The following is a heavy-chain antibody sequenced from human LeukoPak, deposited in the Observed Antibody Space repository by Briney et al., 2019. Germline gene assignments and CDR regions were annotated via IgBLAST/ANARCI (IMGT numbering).Heavy chain of an antibody. CDR2: ISVSGGST. CDR3: AKRRGLELLYYYYMDV. J-gene: IGHJ6*03. CDR1: GFTFSNYA. Sequence: GGSLRLSCAASGFTFSNYAMSWVRQAPGEVLEWVSSISVSGGSTFYADSVKGRFTISRDNSKNTLYLQMNSLRAEDAAVYYCAKRRGLELLYYYYMDVWGKGTTVTVSS. D-gene: IGHD1-7*01. V-gene: IGHV3-23*01.